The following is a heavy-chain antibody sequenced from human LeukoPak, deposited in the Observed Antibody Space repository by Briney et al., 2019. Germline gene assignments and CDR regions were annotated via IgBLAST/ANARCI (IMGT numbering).Heavy chain of an antibody. V-gene: IGHV4-38-2*02. Sequence: SETLSLTCTVSGYSISSGYYWGWIRPPPGKGLEWIGSIYYSGSTYYNPSLKSRVTISVDTSKNQFSLKLSSVTAADTAVYYCARGISSSSGWYDYWGQGTLVTVSS. D-gene: IGHD6-19*01. CDR3: ARGISSSSGWYDY. J-gene: IGHJ4*02. CDR2: IYYSGST. CDR1: GYSISSGYY.